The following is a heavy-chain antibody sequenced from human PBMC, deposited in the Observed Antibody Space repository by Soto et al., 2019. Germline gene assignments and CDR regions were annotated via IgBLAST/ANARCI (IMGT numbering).Heavy chain of an antibody. D-gene: IGHD1-7*01. J-gene: IGHJ4*02. Sequence: EVPLVESGGGLVQPGGSLRLSCAASGFTFSAYEMNWVRQAPGKGLEGISYIRGGGSPIYYAESVKGRFTVSRDDARKSLYLQMNSLGVEDTAIYYCATKMFGTTYFSNWGQGTLVAVSS. V-gene: IGHV3-48*03. CDR1: GFTFSAYE. CDR2: IRGGGSPI. CDR3: ATKMFGTTYFSN.